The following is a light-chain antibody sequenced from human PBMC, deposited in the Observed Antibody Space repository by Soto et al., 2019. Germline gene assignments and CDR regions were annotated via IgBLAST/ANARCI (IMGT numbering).Light chain of an antibody. J-gene: IGKJ1*01. CDR2: AAS. Sequence: DIQMSQSPSSLAAAGGDRVTITCRASQGISSWLAWYQQKPGKAPKLLIYAASSLQSGVPSRFSGSGSGTDFTLTISSLQPEDFATYYCQQSYSTPPWTFGQGTKVDIK. CDR1: QGISSW. V-gene: IGKV1-12*01. CDR3: QQSYSTPPWT.